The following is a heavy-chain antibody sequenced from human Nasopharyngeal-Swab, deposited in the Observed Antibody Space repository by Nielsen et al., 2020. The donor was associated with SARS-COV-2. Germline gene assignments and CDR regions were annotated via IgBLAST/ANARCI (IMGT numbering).Heavy chain of an antibody. CDR3: ARESGVSSTSPFDC. CDR1: GFTFSNYD. CDR2: IGIAGSSE. D-gene: IGHD2-2*01. Sequence: GGSLSLSSTASGFTFSNYDINWLRQTPGKGLDWVPVIGIAGSSERYADSVKGRFTISRDISKNTLYLQMNSLRAEDTAVYYCARESGVSSTSPFDCWGRGTLVTVSS. J-gene: IGHJ4*02. V-gene: IGHV3-33*01.